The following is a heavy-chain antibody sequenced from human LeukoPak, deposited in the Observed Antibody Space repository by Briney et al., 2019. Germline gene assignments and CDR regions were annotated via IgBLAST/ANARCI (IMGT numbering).Heavy chain of an antibody. CDR3: ARDRIAVAGRKYYYYMDV. V-gene: IGHV1-69*05. CDR2: IIPSLGTA. D-gene: IGHD6-19*01. Sequence: ASVKVSCKASGGTFSSYAISWVRQAPGQGLEWMGGIIPSLGTANYAQKFKGRVTITTDKSTSTAYMELSSLRSEDTAVYYCARDRIAVAGRKYYYYMDVWGKGTTVTVSS. J-gene: IGHJ6*03. CDR1: GGTFSSYA.